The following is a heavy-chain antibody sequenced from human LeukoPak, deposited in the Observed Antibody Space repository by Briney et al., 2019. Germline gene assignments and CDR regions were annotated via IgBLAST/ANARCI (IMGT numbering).Heavy chain of an antibody. D-gene: IGHD1-26*01. V-gene: IGHV4-59*01. Sequence: SETLSLTCTVSGGSISSYYWSWIRQPPGKGLEWIGYIYYSGSTNYNPSLKSRVTKSVDTSKNQFSLKLSSVTAADTAVYYCARDSGSYYTHNWFDPWGQGTLVTVSS. J-gene: IGHJ5*02. CDR3: ARDSGSYYTHNWFDP. CDR2: IYYSGST. CDR1: GGSISSYY.